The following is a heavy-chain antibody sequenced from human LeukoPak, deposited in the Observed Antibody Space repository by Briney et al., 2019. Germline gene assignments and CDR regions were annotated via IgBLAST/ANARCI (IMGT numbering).Heavy chain of an antibody. J-gene: IGHJ4*02. CDR3: GRAMVRGVIPY. Sequence: PGGSLRLSCAASGFTFSAYALHWLRQAPGKGLEWVAVISHDGTSEHYADSLKGRFTISRDYSKNTVDLQMNSLRAEDTAVYYCGRAMVRGVIPYWGQGTLVTVSS. CDR2: ISHDGTSE. CDR1: GFTFSAYA. D-gene: IGHD3-10*01. V-gene: IGHV3-30*04.